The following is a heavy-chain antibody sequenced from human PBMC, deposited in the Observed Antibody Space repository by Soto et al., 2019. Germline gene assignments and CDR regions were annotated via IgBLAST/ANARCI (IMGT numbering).Heavy chain of an antibody. CDR3: AREGKLAWYSSSWYAVNWFDP. V-gene: IGHV3-74*01. CDR2: INSDGSST. J-gene: IGHJ5*02. D-gene: IGHD6-13*01. Sequence: GGSMRVSCAASGFTFISYWMHWVSKATGKGLVWVSRINSDGSSTSYADSVKGRFTISRDNAKNTLYLQMNSLRAEDTAVYYCAREGKLAWYSSSWYAVNWFDPWGQGTLVTVSS. CDR1: GFTFISYW.